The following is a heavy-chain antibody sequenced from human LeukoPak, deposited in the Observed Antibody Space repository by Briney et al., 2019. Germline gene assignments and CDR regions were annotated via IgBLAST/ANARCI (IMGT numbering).Heavy chain of an antibody. CDR3: ARVRGTGGFVIDY. CDR1: GYSFTSYW. J-gene: IGHJ4*02. V-gene: IGHV5-51*01. D-gene: IGHD2-8*02. CDR2: IFPGDSDT. Sequence: GESLKISCKDSGYSFTSYWIGWVRQMPGRGLEWMGIIFPGDSDTRYSPSFQGQVTISADKSISTAYLQWSSLKASDTAMYYCARVRGTGGFVIDYWGQGTLVTVSS.